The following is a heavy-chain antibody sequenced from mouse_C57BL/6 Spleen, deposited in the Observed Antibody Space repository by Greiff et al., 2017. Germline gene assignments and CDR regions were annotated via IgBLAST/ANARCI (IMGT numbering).Heavy chain of an antibody. V-gene: IGHV2-4*01. CDR3: AKESSGYVESAMDY. Sequence: VQLQQSGPGLVQPSQSLSITCPVSGFSFTSYGVHWVRQPPGKGLEWLGVIWSGGSTDYNAAFISSLSISKDNSKSQVFFKMNSLQADDTAIYYCAKESSGYVESAMDYWGQGTSVTVSS. D-gene: IGHD3-2*02. CDR1: GFSFTSYG. CDR2: IWSGGST. J-gene: IGHJ4*01.